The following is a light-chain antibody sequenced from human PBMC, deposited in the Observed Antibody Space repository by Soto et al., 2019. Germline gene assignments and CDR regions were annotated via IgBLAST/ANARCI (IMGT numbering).Light chain of an antibody. V-gene: IGKV3-20*01. CDR3: HQYSSSTKT. J-gene: IGKJ1*01. CDR1: QSVSSTY. CDR2: GAS. Sequence: EIGLTQYPGTLSFSPGERATLSCRASQSVSSTYLAWYQQRPGQAPRLLIYGASSRATGIPDRFSGSGSGTDFTLTISRLEPEDFAVYYCHQYSSSTKTFGQGTKVDIK.